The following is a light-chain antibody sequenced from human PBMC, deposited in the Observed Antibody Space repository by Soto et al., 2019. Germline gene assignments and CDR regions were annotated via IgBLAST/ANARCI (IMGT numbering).Light chain of an antibody. J-gene: IGLJ2*01. Sequence: QSALTQPRSVSGSPGQSVTISCTGTSGDVGGYNHVSWYQQHPGKAPKLMIYDVSERPSGVPDRFSGSKSGNTASLTISGLQAEDETDYYCCSYAGSYTVVFGGGTKLTVL. V-gene: IGLV2-11*01. CDR2: DVS. CDR3: CSYAGSYTVV. CDR1: SGDVGGYNH.